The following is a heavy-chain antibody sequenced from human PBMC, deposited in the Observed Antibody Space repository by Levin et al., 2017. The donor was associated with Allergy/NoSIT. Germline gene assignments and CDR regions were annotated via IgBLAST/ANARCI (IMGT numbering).Heavy chain of an antibody. CDR3: ASHYSSSWYPAV. D-gene: IGHD6-13*01. CDR2: ISSSIFSL. V-gene: IGHV3-21*06. J-gene: IGHJ4*02. CDR1: GGKVRRER. Sequence: PFGSLRIEGGEEGGKVRRERRKGGRKAPGKGLEWVSSISSSIFSLPSAASVKGRFTISRDNAKNFLYLQMNSLRAEDTAVYYCASHYSSSWYPAVWGQGTLVTVSS.